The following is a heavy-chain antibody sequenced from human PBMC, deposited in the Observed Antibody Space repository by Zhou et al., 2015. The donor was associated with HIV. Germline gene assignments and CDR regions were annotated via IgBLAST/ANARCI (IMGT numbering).Heavy chain of an antibody. CDR1: GGTFSSYA. Sequence: QVQLVQSGAEVKKPGSSVKVSCKASGGTFSSYAISWVRQAPGQGLEWMGGIIPIFGTANYAQKFQGRVTITADESTSTAYMELSSLRSEDTAVYYCARNVGPCSSTSCAPNYYYYYYMDVWGKGTTVTVSS. CDR2: IIPIFGTA. J-gene: IGHJ6*03. V-gene: IGHV1-69*01. CDR3: ARNVGPCSSTSCAPNYYYYYYMDV. D-gene: IGHD2-2*01.